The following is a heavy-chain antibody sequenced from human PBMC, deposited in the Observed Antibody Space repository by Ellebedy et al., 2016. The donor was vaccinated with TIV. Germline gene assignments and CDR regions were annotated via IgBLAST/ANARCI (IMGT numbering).Heavy chain of an antibody. Sequence: PGGSLRLSCAASGFTFSDYYMSWIRQAPGKGLEWVSYISSSSSYTNYADSVKGRFTISRDNAKNSLYLQMNSLRAEDTAVYYCARAFRGSYPGDAFDIWGQGTMVTVSS. V-gene: IGHV3-11*06. CDR2: ISSSSSYT. D-gene: IGHD1-26*01. CDR3: ARAFRGSYPGDAFDI. J-gene: IGHJ3*02. CDR1: GFTFSDYY.